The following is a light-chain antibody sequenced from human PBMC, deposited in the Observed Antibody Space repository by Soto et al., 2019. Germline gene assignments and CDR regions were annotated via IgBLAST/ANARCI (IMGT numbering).Light chain of an antibody. V-gene: IGKV1-16*01. CDR1: QDISNY. CDR2: SAS. CDR3: QQASSFPLT. Sequence: DIQMTQSPSSLSASVGDRVTITCRASQDISNYLAWFQQKPGKDPKHLIYSASSLQSGVPSRFSGRGSGTIFTLTISSRQPEDFASYYCQQASSFPLTFGGGTQVEIK. J-gene: IGKJ4*01.